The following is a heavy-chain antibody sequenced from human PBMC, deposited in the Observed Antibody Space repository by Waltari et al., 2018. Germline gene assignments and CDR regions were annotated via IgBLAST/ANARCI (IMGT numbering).Heavy chain of an antibody. CDR1: GFTFGDSA. CDR2: IRSKAYGGTT. D-gene: IGHD1-26*01. J-gene: IGHJ4*02. CDR3: SSHEYPVGDY. V-gene: IGHV3-49*04. Sequence: VQLVESGGGLVQPGRSLRLSCTASGFTFGDSAMSWVRQAPGKGLEWVGFIRSKAYGGTTEYAASVKGRFTISRDDSKSIAYLQMNSLKTEDTAVYYCSSHEYPVGDYWGQGTLVTVSS.